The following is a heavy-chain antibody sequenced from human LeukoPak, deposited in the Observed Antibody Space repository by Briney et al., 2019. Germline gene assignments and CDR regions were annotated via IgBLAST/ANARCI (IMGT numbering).Heavy chain of an antibody. D-gene: IGHD3-16*01. CDR2: INTDTRGT. V-gene: IGHV3-74*01. CDR1: GFTFTDYW. J-gene: IGHJ4*02. Sequence: PGESLRLSCAASGFTFTDYWMHWVHQVPGKGLVWVSIINTDTRGTYYADSVKGRFTISRDNAKSTLYLQMDSLRAEDTAVYYCARAGAYHFDNWGQGTLVTVSS. CDR3: ARAGAYHFDN.